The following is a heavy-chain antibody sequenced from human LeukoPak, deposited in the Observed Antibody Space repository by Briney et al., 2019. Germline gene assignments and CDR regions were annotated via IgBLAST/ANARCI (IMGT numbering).Heavy chain of an antibody. D-gene: IGHD4-17*01. CDR3: AKDLRGATVTTKGDY. V-gene: IGHV3-23*01. Sequence: PGRSLRLSCAASGFTFSSYAMSWVRQAPGKGLEWVSAISASGGNTYYADSVKGRFTISRDSSKNTLYLQMNSLRAEDTAIYYCAKDLRGATVTTKGDYWGQGTLVTVSS. J-gene: IGHJ4*02. CDR1: GFTFSSYA. CDR2: ISASGGNT.